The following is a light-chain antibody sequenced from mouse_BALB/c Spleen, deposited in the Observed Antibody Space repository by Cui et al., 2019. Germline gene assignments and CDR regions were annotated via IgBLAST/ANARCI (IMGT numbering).Light chain of an antibody. CDR3: QQWSSYPPIT. Sequence: QIVLTQSPAIMSASPGEKVTMTCSASSSVSYMYWYQQKPGSSPRLLMYDTSNLASGVPVRFSGSGSGTSYSLTISRMEAEDAATYYCQQWSSYPPITFGGGTKLEIK. V-gene: IGKV4-55*01. CDR1: SSVSY. CDR2: DTS. J-gene: IGKJ2*01.